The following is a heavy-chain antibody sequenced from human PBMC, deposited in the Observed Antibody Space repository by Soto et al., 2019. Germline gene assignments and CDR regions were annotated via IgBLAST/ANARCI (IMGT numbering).Heavy chain of an antibody. J-gene: IGHJ4*02. V-gene: IGHV2-5*02. D-gene: IGHD3-3*01. CDR1: GFSLSTSGVG. CDR3: AHSGVVDFWSGYLYYLDY. Sequence: QITLKESGPTLVNPTQTLTLTCTFSGFSLSTSGVGVGWIRQPPGKALEWLALIYWDDDKRYSPSLKSRLTITKDTSKNQVVLTMTNMDPVDTATYYCAHSGVVDFWSGYLYYLDYWGEGTLFIVFS. CDR2: IYWDDDK.